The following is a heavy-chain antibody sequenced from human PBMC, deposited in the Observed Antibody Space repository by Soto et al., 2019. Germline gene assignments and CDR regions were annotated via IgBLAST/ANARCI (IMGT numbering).Heavy chain of an antibody. V-gene: IGHV3-48*03. D-gene: IGHD3-22*01. J-gene: IGHJ4*02. CDR1: GFTLRSYE. CDR2: ISRSGTTI. CDR3: ARGPSSGFYYFDY. Sequence: PGGSLGLSCAASGFTLRSYEMSWVRRAPGKGLEWVSYISRSGTTIYYADSVKGRFTISRDNAKNSLYLQMNGLRVEDTAVYYCARGPSSGFYYFDYWGQGTLATVSS.